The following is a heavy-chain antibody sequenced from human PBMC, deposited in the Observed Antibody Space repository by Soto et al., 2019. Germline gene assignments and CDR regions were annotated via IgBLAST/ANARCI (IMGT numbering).Heavy chain of an antibody. D-gene: IGHD3-22*01. CDR1: GFTFDDYG. V-gene: IGHV3-20*01. CDR2: INWNGGST. CDR3: ARASMIRHMDV. Sequence: GSLRLSWAASGFTFDDYGMSWVRQAPGKGLEWVSGINWNGGSTGYADSVRGRFTISRDNAKNSLYLQMKSLRAEDTALYHCARASMIRHMDVWGKATTVAVSS. J-gene: IGHJ6*03.